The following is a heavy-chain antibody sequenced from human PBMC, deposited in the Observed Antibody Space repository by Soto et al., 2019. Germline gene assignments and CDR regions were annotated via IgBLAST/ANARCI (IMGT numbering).Heavy chain of an antibody. D-gene: IGHD3-10*01. CDR1: GGSISSYY. CDR2: IYYSGST. V-gene: IGHV4-59*01. Sequence: SETLSLTCTVSGGSISSYYWSWIRQPPGKGLEWIGYIYYSGSTNYNPSLKSRVTISVDTSKNQFSLKLSSVTAADTAVYYCARDSKRFGELSPYYYYYYMDVWGKGTTVTVSS. CDR3: ARDSKRFGELSPYYYYYYMDV. J-gene: IGHJ6*03.